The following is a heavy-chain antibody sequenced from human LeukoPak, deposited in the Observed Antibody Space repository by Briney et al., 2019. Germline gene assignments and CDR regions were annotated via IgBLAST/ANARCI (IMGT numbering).Heavy chain of an antibody. CDR2: FSGSGGST. D-gene: IGHD1-14*01. CDR1: GGSISSSSYY. CDR3: AKSSPPPINY. V-gene: IGHV3-23*01. Sequence: ETLSLTCTVSGGSISSSSYYWGWIRQPPGKGLEWVSAFSGSGGSTYYADSVKGRFTISRDNSKNTVYLQMNSLRAEDTAVYYCAKSSPPPINYWGQGTLVTVSS. J-gene: IGHJ4*02.